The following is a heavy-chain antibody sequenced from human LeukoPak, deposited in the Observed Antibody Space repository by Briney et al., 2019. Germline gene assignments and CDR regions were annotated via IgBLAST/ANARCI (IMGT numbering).Heavy chain of an antibody. J-gene: IGHJ6*03. CDR3: ARESYYYGSGKLSRYYYYYMDV. D-gene: IGHD3-10*01. CDR2: INTNTGNP. V-gene: IGHV7-4-1*02. CDR1: GYTFTSYA. Sequence: GASVKVSCKASGYTFTSYAMNWVRQAPGQGLEWMGWINTNTGNPTYAQGFTGRFVFSLDTSVSTAYLQISSLKAEDTAVYYCARESYYYGSGKLSRYYYYYMDVWGKGTTVTVSS.